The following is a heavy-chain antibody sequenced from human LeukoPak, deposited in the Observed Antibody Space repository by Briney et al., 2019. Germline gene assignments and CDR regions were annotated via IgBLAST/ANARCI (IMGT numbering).Heavy chain of an antibody. CDR1: GFTFSGFG. CDR2: IWYDGSNK. CDR3: ARGRGADYGGNSGYFDY. V-gene: IGHV3-33*04. J-gene: IGHJ4*02. Sequence: GGSLRLSCAASGFTFSGFGMHWVRQCPGKGLEWVAVIWYDGSNKYYADSVKGRFTISRDNPKNTLYVQMNSLRAEDTAVYYCARGRGADYGGNSGYFDYWGQGTLVTVSS. D-gene: IGHD4-23*01.